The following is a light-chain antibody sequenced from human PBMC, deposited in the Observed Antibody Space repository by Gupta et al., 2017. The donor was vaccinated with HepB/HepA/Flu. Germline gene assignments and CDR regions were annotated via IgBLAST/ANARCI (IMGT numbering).Light chain of an antibody. CDR2: RNN. J-gene: IGLJ2*01. Sequence: QSVLTQPPSASGTPGQRVTISCSGSNSNIGTKYVYWYQQLPGAAPKLLIFRNNQRLSGVPDRFSGSKSGTSASLAISGLRSEDEADYYCAAWDDSLSGLVLFGGGTKVTV. CDR3: AAWDDSLSGLVL. V-gene: IGLV1-47*01. CDR1: NSNIGTKY.